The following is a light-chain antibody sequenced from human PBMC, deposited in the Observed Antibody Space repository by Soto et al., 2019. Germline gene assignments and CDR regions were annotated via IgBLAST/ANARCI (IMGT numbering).Light chain of an antibody. Sequence: QSVLTQPASVSGSPGQSITISCTGTSSDVGGYNYVSWYQQHPGKAPKLMIYDVSNRPSGLSDRFSGSKSGNTASLTISGLQAEDEADYYSTSYTSSSTLVFGGGTKLTVL. CDR2: DVS. CDR3: TSYTSSSTLV. V-gene: IGLV2-14*01. CDR1: SSDVGGYNY. J-gene: IGLJ2*01.